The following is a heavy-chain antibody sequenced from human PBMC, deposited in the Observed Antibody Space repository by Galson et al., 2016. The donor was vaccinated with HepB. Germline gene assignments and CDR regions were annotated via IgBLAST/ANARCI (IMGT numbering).Heavy chain of an antibody. CDR2: IKQDGSEN. Sequence: SLRLSCAASGFTFTSYWMSWVRQAPGKGLEWVANIKQDGSENYFADSVKGRFTISRDSSDYSVFLQMNNVSAEDTAVYFCARDPFYYGSGTSFVNWYFDLWGRGTLVVVSS. CDR1: GFTFTSYW. V-gene: IGHV3-7*01. CDR3: ARDPFYYGSGTSFVNWYFDL. D-gene: IGHD3-10*01. J-gene: IGHJ2*01.